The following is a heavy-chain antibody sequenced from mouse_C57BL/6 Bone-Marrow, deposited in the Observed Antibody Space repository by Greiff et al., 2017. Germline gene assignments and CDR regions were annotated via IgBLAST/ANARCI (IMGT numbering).Heavy chain of an antibody. Sequence: VQRVESGAELVKPGASVKLSCKASGYIFTEYTIHWVKQRSGQGLEWIGWFYPGSGSIKYNERFKDKATLTADKSSNTVYMELSRLKSEDSAVYFCARHERYYDYEEYFDYWGQGTTLTVSS. V-gene: IGHV1-62-2*01. CDR1: GYIFTEYT. CDR2: FYPGSGSI. D-gene: IGHD2-4*01. J-gene: IGHJ2*01. CDR3: ARHERYYDYEEYFDY.